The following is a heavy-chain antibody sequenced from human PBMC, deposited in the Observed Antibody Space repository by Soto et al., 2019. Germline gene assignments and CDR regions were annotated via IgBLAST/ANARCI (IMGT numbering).Heavy chain of an antibody. J-gene: IGHJ3*01. D-gene: IGHD3-10*01. CDR2: SRNKARGYTT. CDR3: VRNDSRGDSSAFDL. Sequence: EVQLVESGGGLVQPGGSLRLSCAASGFTFSDHHIDWVRQAPGKGLEWVGRSRNKARGYTTEYAPSVKGRFTISRDASRSSVFLERYSLKIDDTAMYYCVRNDSRGDSSAFDLWGKGTMVTVSS. V-gene: IGHV3-72*01. CDR1: GFTFSDHH.